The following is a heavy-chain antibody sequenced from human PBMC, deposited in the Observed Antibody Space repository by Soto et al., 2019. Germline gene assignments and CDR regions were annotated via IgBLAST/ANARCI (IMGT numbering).Heavy chain of an antibody. CDR2: ISSSSSYI. CDR3: ARDFRTDMGHYGMDV. CDR1: GFTFSSYS. V-gene: IGHV3-21*01. Sequence: PGGSLRLSCAASGFTFSSYSMNWVRQAPGKGLEWVSSISSSSSYIYYADSVKGRFTISRDNAKNSLYLQMNSLRAEDTAVYYCARDFRTDMGHYGMDVWGQGTTVTVSS. D-gene: IGHD2-15*01. J-gene: IGHJ6*02.